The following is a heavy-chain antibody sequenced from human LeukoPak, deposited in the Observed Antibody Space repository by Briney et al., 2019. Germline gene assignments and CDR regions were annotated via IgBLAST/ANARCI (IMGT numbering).Heavy chain of an antibody. CDR3: ARGGGSGYFDL. D-gene: IGHD3-16*01. CDR2: IKEDGSEK. Sequence: GGSLRLSCAASGFTFSSYWMHWVRQAPGKGPEWLTNIKEDGSEKYYVDSVKGRFTISRDNAKNSLYLQMNSLRAEDTAVYYCARGGGSGYFDLWGRGTLVTVSS. V-gene: IGHV3-7*01. CDR1: GFTFSSYW. J-gene: IGHJ2*01.